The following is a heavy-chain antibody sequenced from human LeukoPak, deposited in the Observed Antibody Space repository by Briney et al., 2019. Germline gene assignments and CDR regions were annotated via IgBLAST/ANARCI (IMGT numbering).Heavy chain of an antibody. V-gene: IGHV3-21*06. J-gene: IGHJ3*02. CDR3: ARDSYWLGGSIGAFDI. D-gene: IGHD3-10*01. CDR2: ISSSSSYI. CDR1: GFSFTTST. Sequence: GGSLRLSCAASGFSFTTSTMNWVRQAPGKGREWVSSISSSSSYIYYADSVKGRFTISRDNAKNSLSLQMNSLRAEDTAIYYCARDSYWLGGSIGAFDIWGQGTMVTVSS.